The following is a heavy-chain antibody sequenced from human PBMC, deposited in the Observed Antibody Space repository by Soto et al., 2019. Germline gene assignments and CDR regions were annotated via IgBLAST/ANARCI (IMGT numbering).Heavy chain of an antibody. Sequence: GGSLRLSCAASGFTFSFYAMHWVRQAPGKGLEWVAVISYNGRNKHYVDSVKGRFTISRDNSQDTLYLQMDSLRPDDTAVYYCARQAKIGDRSQFYFDSWGQGTLVTDSS. D-gene: IGHD3-16*01. V-gene: IGHV3-30*04. CDR1: GFTFSFYA. CDR2: ISYNGRNK. J-gene: IGHJ4*02. CDR3: ARQAKIGDRSQFYFDS.